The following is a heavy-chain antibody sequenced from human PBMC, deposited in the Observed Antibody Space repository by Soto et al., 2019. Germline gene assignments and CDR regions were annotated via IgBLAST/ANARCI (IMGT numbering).Heavy chain of an antibody. D-gene: IGHD6-13*01. J-gene: IGHJ6*02. Sequence: SETLSLTCAVSGGSISSSNWWSWVRQPPGKGLEWIGYIYYSGSTNYNPSLKSRVTISVDTSKNQFSLKLSSVTAADTAVYYCARGRETYSSSSTVAWDKYYYYGMDVWGQGTTVTVSS. CDR3: ARGRETYSSSSTVAWDKYYYYGMDV. V-gene: IGHV4-4*02. CDR2: IYYSGST. CDR1: GGSISSSNW.